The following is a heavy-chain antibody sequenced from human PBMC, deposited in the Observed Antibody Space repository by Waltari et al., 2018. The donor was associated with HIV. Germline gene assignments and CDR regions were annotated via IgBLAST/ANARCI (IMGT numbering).Heavy chain of an antibody. J-gene: IGHJ6*02. CDR2: SNHKGSP. D-gene: IGHD2-15*01. CDR3: ARVRPPRNLADTPFVKYYYYNLDL. CDR1: GGSFSGYC. Sequence: VQIQQWGAGLLRPGETLSLVFAVFGGSFSGYCWAWTRQTQDRGMGWIAESNHKGSPAYYPSPQIRGRITTDTTKYQLTLKMPSVATADSVTYVCARVRPPRNLADTPFVKYYYYNLDLWGQGTPVTV. V-gene: IGHV4-34*02.